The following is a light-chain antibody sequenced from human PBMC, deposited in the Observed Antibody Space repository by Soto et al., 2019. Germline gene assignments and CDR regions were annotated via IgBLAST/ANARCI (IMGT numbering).Light chain of an antibody. CDR2: KDS. V-gene: IGLV3-16*01. CDR3: LSADSSGPWV. Sequence: SYELTQPPSGSVSLGQMARITCSGEALPKKYAYWYQQKPGQFPVLVIYKDSERPSGIPERFSGSSSGTIVTLTISGVQAEDEADYYCLSADSSGPWVFGGGTKLTVL. J-gene: IGLJ3*02. CDR1: ALPKKY.